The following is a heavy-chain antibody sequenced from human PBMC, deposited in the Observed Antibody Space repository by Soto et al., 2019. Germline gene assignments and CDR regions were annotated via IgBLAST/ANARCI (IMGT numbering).Heavy chain of an antibody. Sequence: ASVKVSCKASGDTFTGYYIHWVRQAPGQGLEWMGWINPKSGGTKYAQKFQGRVTMTRDTSITTAYMELSRLRSDDTAVYYCARVIQYSTSWYTLGYWGQGTLVTVS. CDR3: ARVIQYSTSWYTLGY. CDR1: GDTFTGYY. D-gene: IGHD6-13*01. J-gene: IGHJ4*02. CDR2: INPKSGGT. V-gene: IGHV1-2*02.